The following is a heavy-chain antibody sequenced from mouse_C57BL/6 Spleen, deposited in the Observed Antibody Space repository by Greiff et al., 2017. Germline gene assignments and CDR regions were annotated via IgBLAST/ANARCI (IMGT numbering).Heavy chain of an antibody. J-gene: IGHJ4*01. CDR2: IDPSDSET. CDR3: ARLEDYDANYYAMDY. V-gene: IGHV1-52*01. CDR1: GYTFTSYW. Sequence: QVQLKQPGAELVRPGSSVKLSCKASGYTFTSYWMHWVKQRPIQGLEWIGNIDPSDSETHYNQKFKDKATLTVDKSSSTAYMQLSSLTSEDSAVYYCARLEDYDANYYAMDYWGQGTSVTVSS. D-gene: IGHD2-4*01.